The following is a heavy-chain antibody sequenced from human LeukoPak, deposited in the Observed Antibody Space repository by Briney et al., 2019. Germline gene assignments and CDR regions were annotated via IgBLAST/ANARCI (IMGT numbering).Heavy chain of an antibody. D-gene: IGHD1-26*01. Sequence: GGSLRLSCAASGFTFSSYSMNWVRQAPGKGLEWVSYIGSSSSTIYYADSVKGRFTISRDNAKNTLYLQMNSLRAEDTAVYYCAKDEWELLYYYYGMDVWGQGTTVTVS. CDR2: IGSSSSTI. CDR3: AKDEWELLYYYYGMDV. V-gene: IGHV3-48*04. J-gene: IGHJ6*02. CDR1: GFTFSSYS.